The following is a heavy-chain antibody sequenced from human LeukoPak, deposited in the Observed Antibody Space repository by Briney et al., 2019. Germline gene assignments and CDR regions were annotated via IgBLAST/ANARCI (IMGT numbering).Heavy chain of an antibody. J-gene: IGHJ4*02. CDR2: INSGGSDS. CDR1: GFAFSSYW. D-gene: IGHD1-14*01. Sequence: GGSLRLSCAASGFAFSSYWIHWVRQAPGKGLVWVSRINSGGSDSIYADSVKGRFTISRDNAQNTVYLQMNSLRAEDTAIYYCARSHSTGCFDYWGQGTLVTVSS. CDR3: ARSHSTGCFDY. V-gene: IGHV3-74*01.